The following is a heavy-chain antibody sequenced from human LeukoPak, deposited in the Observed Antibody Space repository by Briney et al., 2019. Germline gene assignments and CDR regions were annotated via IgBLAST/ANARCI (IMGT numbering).Heavy chain of an antibody. J-gene: IGHJ4*02. Sequence: PGGSLRLSCAASGFTFSSYAMSWVRQAPGKGLEWVSAISGSGGSTYYADSVKGRFTISRDNSKNTLYLQMNSLRAEDTAIYYCAKDETAADCSSTSCYHGDFDYWGQRTLVTVSS. D-gene: IGHD2-2*01. V-gene: IGHV3-23*01. CDR3: AKDETAADCSSTSCYHGDFDY. CDR1: GFTFSSYA. CDR2: ISGSGGST.